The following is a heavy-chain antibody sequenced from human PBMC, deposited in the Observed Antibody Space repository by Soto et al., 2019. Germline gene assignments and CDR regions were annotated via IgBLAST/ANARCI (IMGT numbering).Heavy chain of an antibody. CDR1: GFTFSGSA. V-gene: IGHV3-73*01. CDR2: IRSKANSYAT. Sequence: PGGSLRLSCAASGFTFSGSAMHWVRQASGKGLEWVGRIRSKANSYATAYAASVKGRFTISRDDSKNTAYLQMNSLKTEDTAVYYCTRMGSTNWGYYYYYMDVWGKGTTVTVSS. CDR3: TRMGSTNWGYYYYYMDV. J-gene: IGHJ6*03. D-gene: IGHD7-27*01.